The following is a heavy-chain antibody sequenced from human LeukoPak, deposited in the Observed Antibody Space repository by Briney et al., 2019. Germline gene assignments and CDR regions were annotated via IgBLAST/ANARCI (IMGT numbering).Heavy chain of an antibody. Sequence: GRSLRLSCAASGFTFSSYGMHWVRQAPGKGLEWVAVISYDGSNKYYADSVKGRFTISRDNSKNTLYLQMNSLRAEDTAVYYCAKDQEVWFGELSRAPFDYWGQGTLVTVPS. V-gene: IGHV3-30*18. J-gene: IGHJ4*02. CDR1: GFTFSSYG. CDR2: ISYDGSNK. CDR3: AKDQEVWFGELSRAPFDY. D-gene: IGHD3-10*01.